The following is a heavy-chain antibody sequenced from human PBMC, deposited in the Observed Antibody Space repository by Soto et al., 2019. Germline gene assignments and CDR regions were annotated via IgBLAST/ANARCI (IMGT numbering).Heavy chain of an antibody. CDR2: IYTSGST. CDR1: GGSISSYY. V-gene: IGHV4-4*07. Sequence: SETLSLTCTVSGGSISSYYWSWIRQPAGKGLEWIGRIYTSGSTNYNPSLKSRVTMSVDTSKNQFSLKLSSVTAADTAVYYCARSTPGDFWSGYPYTIPFDYWGQGTLVTVS. D-gene: IGHD3-3*01. CDR3: ARSTPGDFWSGYPYTIPFDY. J-gene: IGHJ4*02.